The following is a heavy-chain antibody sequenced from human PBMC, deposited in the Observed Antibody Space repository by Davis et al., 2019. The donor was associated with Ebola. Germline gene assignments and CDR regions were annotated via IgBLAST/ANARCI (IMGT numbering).Heavy chain of an antibody. Sequence: GESLKISCAASGFTFDDYAMHWVRQAPGKGLEWVSLISGDGGSTYYADSVKGRFTISRDNSKNSLYLQMNSLRTEDTALYYCAKSRRRRTYYYYYGMDVWGQGTTVTVSS. CDR1: GFTFDDYA. J-gene: IGHJ6*02. D-gene: IGHD1-14*01. CDR2: ISGDGGST. V-gene: IGHV3-43*02. CDR3: AKSRRRRTYYYYYGMDV.